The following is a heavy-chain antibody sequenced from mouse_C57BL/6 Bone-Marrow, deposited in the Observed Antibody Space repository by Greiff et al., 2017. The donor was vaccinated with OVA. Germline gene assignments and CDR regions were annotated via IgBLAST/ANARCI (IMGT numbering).Heavy chain of an antibody. CDR2: IDPEDGET. D-gene: IGHD2-3*01. CDR1: GFNIKDYY. J-gene: IGHJ2*01. Sequence: EVQLVESGAELVKPGASVKLSCTASGFNIKDYYMHWVKQRTEQGLEWIGRIDPEDGETKYAPQFQGKATITADTSSNTAYLQLSSLTSEDTAVYYCARGLLPFFYFDYWGQGTTLTVSS. V-gene: IGHV14-2*01. CDR3: ARGLLPFFYFDY.